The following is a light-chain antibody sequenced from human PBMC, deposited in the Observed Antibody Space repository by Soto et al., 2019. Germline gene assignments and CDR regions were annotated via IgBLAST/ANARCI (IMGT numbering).Light chain of an antibody. CDR2: EVY. CDR1: SSDVGGYNS. CDR3: SSFTSTKTWV. V-gene: IGLV2-14*01. J-gene: IGLJ3*02. Sequence: QSALTQPASGAGSPVQSGTIFSTGTSSDVGGYNSVCWHHQHPAKAPKLMIYEVYNRPSGVSDRFSASKSGNTASLTISGLRADDEADYYCSSFTSTKTWVFGGGTKLTVL.